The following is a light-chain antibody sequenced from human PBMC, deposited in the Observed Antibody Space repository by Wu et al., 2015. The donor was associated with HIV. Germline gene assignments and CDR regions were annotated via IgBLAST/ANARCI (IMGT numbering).Light chain of an antibody. J-gene: IGKJ5*01. CDR3: QKYNTAPWT. V-gene: IGKV1-NL1*01. CDR2: LHP. Sequence: WYQTRDQGKPLYSWSMLHPDWKVGSQSRFSGSGSGTDFTLTISSLQPEDVATYYCQKYNTAPWTFGQGTRLEIK.